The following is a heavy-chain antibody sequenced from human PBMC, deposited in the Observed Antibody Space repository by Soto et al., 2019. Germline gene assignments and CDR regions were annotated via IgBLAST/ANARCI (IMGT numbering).Heavy chain of an antibody. CDR2: ISGSGGST. CDR1: VLRIGRNT. Sequence: PGGGLRLSCSAAVLRIGRNTMRWVRPAPGKGLEWVSAISGSGGSTYYADSVKGRFTISRDNSKNTLYLQMNSLRAEDTAVYYCAKDAAYDPSGYNWVDPWVQGTLVTVSS. J-gene: IGHJ5*02. D-gene: IGHD3-22*01. V-gene: IGHV3-23*01. CDR3: AKDAAYDPSGYNWVDP.